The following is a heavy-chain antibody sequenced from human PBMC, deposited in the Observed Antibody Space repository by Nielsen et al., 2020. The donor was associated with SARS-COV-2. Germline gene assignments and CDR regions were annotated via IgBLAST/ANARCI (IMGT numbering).Heavy chain of an antibody. CDR2: ISNRESGSVT. CDR3: ARVGSYGDPEYLDY. Sequence: GESLKISCAASGFALSDHFMSWIRQAPGKGLEWISYISNRESGSVTYYVDSVKGRFTISRDNARNTLYLQMNSLRVEDTAVYYCARVGSYGDPEYLDYWGQGALDTVSS. CDR1: GFALSDHF. D-gene: IGHD4/OR15-4a*01. V-gene: IGHV3-11*04. J-gene: IGHJ4*02.